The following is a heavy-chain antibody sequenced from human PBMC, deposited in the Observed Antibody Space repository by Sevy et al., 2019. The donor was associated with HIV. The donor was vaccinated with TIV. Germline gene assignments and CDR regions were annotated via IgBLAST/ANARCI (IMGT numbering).Heavy chain of an antibody. J-gene: IGHJ6*02. CDR2: IDGKGRST. CDR1: GFTFSSYA. CDR3: AKTVNSGGGVVPAANYYYYGMDV. D-gene: IGHD2-2*01. Sequence: GGSLRLSCAASGFTFSSYAMSWVRQAPGKGLEWVSAIDGKGRSTHYADSVKGQFTISRDNSKNTLYLQMNSLRAEDTAVYYCAKTVNSGGGVVPAANYYYYGMDVWGQGTTVTVSS. V-gene: IGHV3-23*01.